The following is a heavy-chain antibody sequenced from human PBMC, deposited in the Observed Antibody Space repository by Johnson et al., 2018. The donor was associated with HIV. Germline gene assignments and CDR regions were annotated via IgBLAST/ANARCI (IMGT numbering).Heavy chain of an antibody. CDR2: IKTKTEGGTT. CDR1: GFTFSNAW. CDR3: TTGDCSGGSCHAFDI. Sequence: MLLVESGGGLVKPGGSLRLSCAASGFTFSNAWMSWVRQAPGKGLEWVGHIKTKTEGGTTDYAAPVKGRFTISRDDSINTVYLQMNSLKSEDMAVYYCTTGDCSGGSCHAFDIWGQGTMVTVSS. D-gene: IGHD2-15*01. J-gene: IGHJ3*02. V-gene: IGHV3-15*01.